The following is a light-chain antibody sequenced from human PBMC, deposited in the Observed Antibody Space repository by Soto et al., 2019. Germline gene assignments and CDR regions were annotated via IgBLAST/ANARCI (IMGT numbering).Light chain of an antibody. J-gene: IGKJ1*01. CDR1: QSVSSF. V-gene: IGKV3-11*01. CDR3: QQRGNWPPT. Sequence: EIVLTQSPATLSLSPGERVALSCRASQSVSSFLAWYQQKPGQAPRLLIYDASNRATGIPARFSGSGSGTDFTLTISSLEPEDFAVYFCQQRGNWPPTFGQGTNVEI. CDR2: DAS.